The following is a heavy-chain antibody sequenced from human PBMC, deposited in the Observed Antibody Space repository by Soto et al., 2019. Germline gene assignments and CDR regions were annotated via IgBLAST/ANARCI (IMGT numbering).Heavy chain of an antibody. D-gene: IGHD1-26*01. Sequence: SETLSLTCTVSGGSISSGDYYWSWIRQPPGKGLEWIGYIYYSGSTYYNPSLKSRVTISLDTSKNQFSLKLSSLTAEDTAVYYCALRGSGSYFRYWGQGTLVTVSS. V-gene: IGHV4-30-4*01. J-gene: IGHJ4*02. CDR2: IYYSGST. CDR1: GGSISSGDYY. CDR3: ALRGSGSYFRY.